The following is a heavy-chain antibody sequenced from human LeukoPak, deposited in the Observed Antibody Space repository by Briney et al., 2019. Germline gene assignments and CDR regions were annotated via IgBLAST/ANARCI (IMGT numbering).Heavy chain of an antibody. Sequence: PGGSLRLSCAASGFTFDNCDLKCGMNWVRQAPGKGLEWVSYISNSGRYVYYADSVKCRFTISRDNARNSLYLQMNSLRAEDTAVYYCARPISGWDNDAFDIWGQGTVVTVSS. CDR2: ISNSGRYV. D-gene: IGHD6-19*01. J-gene: IGHJ3*02. V-gene: IGHV3-21*01. CDR1: GFTFDNCDLKCG. CDR3: ARPISGWDNDAFDI.